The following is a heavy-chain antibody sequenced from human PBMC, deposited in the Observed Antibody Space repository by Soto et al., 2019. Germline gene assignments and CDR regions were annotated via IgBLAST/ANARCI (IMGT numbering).Heavy chain of an antibody. V-gene: IGHV1-3*01. Sequence: ASVKVSCKASGYTFTSYRISWVRQAPGQGLEWMGWINVGNGDTRYSQIFRGRVTLTRDTSASTAYLDLSSLRSEDTAIYYCARAISGYVTWGQGTLVTVSS. CDR3: ARAISGYVT. CDR1: GYTFTSYR. J-gene: IGHJ5*02. D-gene: IGHD5-12*01. CDR2: INVGNGDT.